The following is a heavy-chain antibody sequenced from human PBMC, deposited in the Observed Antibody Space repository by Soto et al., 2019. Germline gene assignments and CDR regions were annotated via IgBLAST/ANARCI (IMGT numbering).Heavy chain of an antibody. CDR1: EFRSSNYT. Sequence: GRPMRLPCSGSEFRSSNYTMSWISQAQGKGLEWVSGIYGNGAGTFYGESMKGRVTISRDNSKNMVFLQMNSLTPEDTGVYYCAKDRVPDSRWNFDFWGQGILGTVSS. CDR2: IYGNGAGT. CDR3: AKDRVPDSRWNFDF. J-gene: IGHJ4*02. V-gene: IGHV3-23*01. D-gene: IGHD2-2*01.